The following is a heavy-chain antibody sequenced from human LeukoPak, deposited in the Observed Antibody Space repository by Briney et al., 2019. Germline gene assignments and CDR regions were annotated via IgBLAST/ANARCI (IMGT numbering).Heavy chain of an antibody. CDR2: IWYDGSNK. CDR3: ARAMIVVAPFDY. J-gene: IGHJ4*02. Sequence: GGSLRLSCAASGFTLSSYGMHWVRQAPGKGLEWVAVIWYDGSNKYYADSVKGRFTISRDNSKNTLYLQMNSLRAEDTAVYYCARAMIVVAPFDYWGQGTLVTVSS. D-gene: IGHD3-22*01. CDR1: GFTLSSYG. V-gene: IGHV3-33*01.